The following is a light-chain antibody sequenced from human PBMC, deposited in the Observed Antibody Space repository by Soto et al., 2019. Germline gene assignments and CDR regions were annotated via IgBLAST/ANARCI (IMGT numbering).Light chain of an antibody. CDR1: QSISSW. J-gene: IGKJ1*01. CDR3: QQYNSYSWT. Sequence: DIQMTQSPSTLSASVGDGVNISCRASQSISSWLAWYQQKPGKAPKLLIYKASSLESGVPSRFSGSGSGTEFTLTISSLQPDDFATYYCQQYNSYSWTFGQGTKVDIK. V-gene: IGKV1-5*03. CDR2: KAS.